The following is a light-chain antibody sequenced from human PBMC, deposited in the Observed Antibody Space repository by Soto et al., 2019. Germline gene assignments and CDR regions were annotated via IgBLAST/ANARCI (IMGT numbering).Light chain of an antibody. J-gene: IGLJ2*01. V-gene: IGLV2-14*01. CDR1: SSDVGGYNY. CDR2: DVS. CDR3: SSYTSSSTPV. Sequence: QSALTQPASVSGSPGQSITISCTGTSSDVGGYNYVSWYQQHPGKAPKLMIYDVSTQPSGVSNRFSGSKSGNTASLTISGLQAEDEADYYCSSYTSSSTPVFGGGTKLTVL.